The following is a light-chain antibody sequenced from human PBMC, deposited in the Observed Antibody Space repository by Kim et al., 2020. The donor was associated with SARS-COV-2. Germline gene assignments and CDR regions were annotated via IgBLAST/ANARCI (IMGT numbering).Light chain of an antibody. Sequence: SPGDRATRSCRASQSVSGSYLAWYQQKPGQAPRLLIYRASSRATGIPDRCSGTGSGTDFTLTISRLEPEDFAVYYCQQYVSSGLTFGGGTKVDIK. CDR3: QQYVSSGLT. V-gene: IGKV3-20*01. CDR1: QSVSGSY. CDR2: RAS. J-gene: IGKJ4*01.